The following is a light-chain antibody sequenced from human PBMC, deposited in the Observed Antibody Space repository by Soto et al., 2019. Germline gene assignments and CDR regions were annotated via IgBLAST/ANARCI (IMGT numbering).Light chain of an antibody. CDR3: QQYYDWPPWP. Sequence: DIVMTQSPATLSVSPGERATLSCRASQTVSSSLAWYQQRRGQAPRLLIFGASTRAPGIPARFSASGSGTEFTLTISSLQSEDFAIYYSQQYYDWPPWPFGQGTKVEIK. CDR2: GAS. V-gene: IGKV3-15*01. CDR1: QTVSSS. J-gene: IGKJ1*01.